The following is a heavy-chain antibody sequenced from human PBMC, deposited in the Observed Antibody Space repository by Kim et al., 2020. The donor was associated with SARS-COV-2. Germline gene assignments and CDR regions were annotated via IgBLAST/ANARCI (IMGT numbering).Heavy chain of an antibody. V-gene: IGHV3-30*18. CDR1: GFTFSSYG. J-gene: IGHJ4*02. CDR3: AKEFSRSSWYSDY. CDR2: ISYDGSNK. D-gene: IGHD6-13*01. Sequence: GGSLRLSCAASGFTFSSYGMHWVRQAPGKGLEWVAVISYDGSNKYYADSVKGRFTISRDNSKNTLYLQMNSLRAEDTAVYYCAKEFSRSSWYSDYWGQGT.